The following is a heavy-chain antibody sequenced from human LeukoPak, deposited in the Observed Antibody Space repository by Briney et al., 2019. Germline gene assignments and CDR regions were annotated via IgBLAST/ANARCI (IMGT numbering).Heavy chain of an antibody. V-gene: IGHV3-33*06. CDR3: AKDPGHCSGGSCYSILDY. J-gene: IGHJ4*02. Sequence: GGSLRLSCAASGFTFSSYGMHWVRQAPGKGLEWVAVIWYDGSNKYYADSVKGRFTISRDNSKNTLYLQMNSLRAEDTAVYYCAKDPGHCSGGSCYSILDYWGQGTLVTVSS. CDR1: GFTFSSYG. CDR2: IWYDGSNK. D-gene: IGHD2-15*01.